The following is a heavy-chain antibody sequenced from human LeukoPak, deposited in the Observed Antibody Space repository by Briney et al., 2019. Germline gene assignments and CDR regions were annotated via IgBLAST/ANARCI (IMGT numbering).Heavy chain of an antibody. CDR2: ISAHNGDT. D-gene: IGHD1-26*01. J-gene: IGHJ4*02. Sequence: GASVKVSCKASGYTFTTYGISWVRQAPGQGLEWMGWISAHNGDTNYAQRLQGRVTITTDTSTSTAYMELRSLRSDDTAVYYCARVKARSGSYSLDYWGQGTLVTVSS. CDR3: ARVKARSGSYSLDY. V-gene: IGHV1-18*01. CDR1: GYTFTTYG.